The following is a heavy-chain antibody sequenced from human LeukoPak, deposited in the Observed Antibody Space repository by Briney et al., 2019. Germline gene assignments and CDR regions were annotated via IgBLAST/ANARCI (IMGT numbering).Heavy chain of an antibody. CDR2: ISGDGGNT. V-gene: IGHV3-23*01. D-gene: IGHD1-26*01. CDR1: GFTFSNYA. CDR3: AKDSGSYFDY. Sequence: GGSLRLSCAASGFTFSNYAMTWVRQAPGKGLEWVSTISGDGGNTYFADSVKGRFTISRDNSKNTLYLQMNSLRAEDTAVYYCAKDSGSYFDYWGQGTLVTVSS. J-gene: IGHJ4*02.